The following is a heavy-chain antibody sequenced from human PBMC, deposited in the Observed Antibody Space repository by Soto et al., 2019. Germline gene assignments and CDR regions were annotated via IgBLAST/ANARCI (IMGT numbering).Heavy chain of an antibody. CDR1: GGSFSGYY. J-gene: IGHJ3*02. D-gene: IGHD3-3*01. V-gene: IGHV4-34*01. Sequence: QVQLQQWGAGLLKPSETLSLTCAVYGGSFSGYYWSWIRQPPGKGLEWIGEINHSGSTNYNPSHKSRVTISVDTSKNQFSLKLSSVTAADTAVYYCARAPYYDFWSGYSIHDAFDIWGQGTMVTVSS. CDR2: INHSGST. CDR3: ARAPYYDFWSGYSIHDAFDI.